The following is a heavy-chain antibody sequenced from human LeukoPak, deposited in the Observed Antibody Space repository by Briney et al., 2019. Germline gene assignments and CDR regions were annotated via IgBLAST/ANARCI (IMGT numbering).Heavy chain of an antibody. D-gene: IGHD6-13*01. CDR3: ARTLYIAAAPGGFDY. V-gene: IGHV1-2*02. CDR2: INSYSGGT. CDR1: GYTFTDYY. Sequence: GASVKVSCKASGYTFTDYYIHWVRQAPGQGLEWMGWINSYSGGTIYAQNFQGRVTMTRDTSISTAYMELSGLRSDDSAVYYCARTLYIAAAPGGFDYWGQGTLVAVSS. J-gene: IGHJ4*02.